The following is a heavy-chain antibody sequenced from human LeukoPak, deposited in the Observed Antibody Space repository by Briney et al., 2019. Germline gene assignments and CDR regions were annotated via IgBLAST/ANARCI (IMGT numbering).Heavy chain of an antibody. J-gene: IGHJ3*02. CDR1: GDSITGYY. D-gene: IGHD3-22*01. CDR2: IYYSGST. CDR3: ARGPYSYDSSGAFDI. Sequence: SETLSLTCSVSGDSITGYYWGWIRQPPGKGLEWIGSIYYSGSTYYNPSLKSRVTISVDTSKNQFSLKLSSVTAADTAVYFCARGPYSYDSSGAFDIWGQGTMVTVSS. V-gene: IGHV4-39*07.